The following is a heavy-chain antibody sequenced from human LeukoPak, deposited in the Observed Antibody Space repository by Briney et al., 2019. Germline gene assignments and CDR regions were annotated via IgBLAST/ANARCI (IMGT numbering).Heavy chain of an antibody. D-gene: IGHD6-19*01. CDR3: ARQDLAVSGIDY. J-gene: IGHJ4*02. V-gene: IGHV4-39*01. CDR2: IYYSGTT. CDR1: GVSISSGSHY. Sequence: SETLSLTCTVSGVSISSGSHYWGWIRQPPGKGLEWIGSIYYSGTTYYSPSVKSRVTISLDKSKDQFSLKLNFVTAADTAVYYCARQDLAVSGIDYWGQGTLVTVSS.